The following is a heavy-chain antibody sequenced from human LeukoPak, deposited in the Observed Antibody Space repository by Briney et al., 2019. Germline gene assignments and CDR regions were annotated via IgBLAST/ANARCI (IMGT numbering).Heavy chain of an antibody. CDR2: INTNTGNP. D-gene: IGHD5-18*01. Sequence: ASVKVSCKASGYTFTSYGISWVRQAPGQGLEWMGWINTNTGNPTYAQGFTGRFVFSLDTSVSTAYLQISSLKAEDTAVYYCARVGYSYATDYWGQGTLVTVSS. CDR1: GYTFTSYG. J-gene: IGHJ4*02. V-gene: IGHV7-4-1*02. CDR3: ARVGYSYATDY.